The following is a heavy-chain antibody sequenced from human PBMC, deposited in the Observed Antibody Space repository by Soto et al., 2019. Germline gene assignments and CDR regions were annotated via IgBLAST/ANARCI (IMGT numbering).Heavy chain of an antibody. CDR3: AREFRTPYTYYYGSVSYSPSTYYCYGIDV. D-gene: IGHD3-10*01. J-gene: IGHJ6*02. Sequence: GGSLRLSCAASGFTFSSYAMHWVRQAPGKGLEWVAVISYDGSNKYYADSVKGRFTISRDNSKNTLYLQMNSLRAEDTAVYYCAREFRTPYTYYYGSVSYSPSTYYCYGIDVWGQGTTVTVSS. CDR1: GFTFSSYA. V-gene: IGHV3-30*14. CDR2: ISYDGSNK.